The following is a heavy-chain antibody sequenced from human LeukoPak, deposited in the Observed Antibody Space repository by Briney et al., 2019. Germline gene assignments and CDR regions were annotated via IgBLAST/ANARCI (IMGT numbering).Heavy chain of an antibody. J-gene: IGHJ4*02. Sequence: GGSLRLSCAASGFTFSSYGMHWVRQAPGKGLEWVAFIRYDGSNKYYADSVKGRFTISRDNSKNTLYLQMNSLRAEDTAVYYCANPPRDNYDFWSGYRYDYWGQGTLVTVSS. CDR1: GFTFSSYG. CDR3: ANPPRDNYDFWSGYRYDY. D-gene: IGHD3-3*01. V-gene: IGHV3-30*02. CDR2: IRYDGSNK.